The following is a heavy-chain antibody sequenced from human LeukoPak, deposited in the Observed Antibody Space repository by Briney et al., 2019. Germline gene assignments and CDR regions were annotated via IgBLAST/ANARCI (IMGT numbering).Heavy chain of an antibody. V-gene: IGHV3-15*01. D-gene: IGHD6-19*01. CDR1: GFTFSNAW. CDR3: TTLAVAGTRFGY. Sequence: GGSLRLSCAASGFTFSNAWMSWVRQAPGKGLEWVGRTKSKTDGRTTDYAAPVKARFTISRDDSKNTLYLQMNSLKTEDTDVYYCTTLAVAGTRFGYWGQGTLVTVSS. CDR2: TKSKTDGRTT. J-gene: IGHJ4*02.